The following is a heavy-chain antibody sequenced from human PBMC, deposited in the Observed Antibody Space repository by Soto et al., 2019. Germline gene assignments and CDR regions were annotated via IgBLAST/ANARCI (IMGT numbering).Heavy chain of an antibody. CDR2: IYYAGST. CDR3: ARHKWGIAAAGTYWFDP. J-gene: IGHJ5*02. D-gene: IGHD6-13*01. V-gene: IGHV4-59*08. CDR1: GGSMISYY. Sequence: PSETLSLTCTVSGGSMISYYWSWIRQPPGRGLEWIGFIYYAGSTKYNPSLNSRVTISVDTSKNQFSLKVTSVTAADTAVYYCARHKWGIAAAGTYWFDPWGQGTLVTVSS.